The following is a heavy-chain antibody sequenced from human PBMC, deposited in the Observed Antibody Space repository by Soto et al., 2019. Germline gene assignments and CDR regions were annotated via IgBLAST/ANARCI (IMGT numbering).Heavy chain of an antibody. CDR3: ARGRGTMVRGVIIPLNY. J-gene: IGHJ4*02. CDR1: GGSFSGYY. Sequence: QVQLQQWGAGLLKPSETLSLTCAVYGGSFSGYYWSWIRQPPGKGLEWIGEINHSGSTNYNPSLKNRATKVVDTAKNQSSLKLSSVTAADTAVYYCARGRGTMVRGVIIPLNYWGQGTLVTVSS. D-gene: IGHD3-10*01. CDR2: INHSGST. V-gene: IGHV4-34*01.